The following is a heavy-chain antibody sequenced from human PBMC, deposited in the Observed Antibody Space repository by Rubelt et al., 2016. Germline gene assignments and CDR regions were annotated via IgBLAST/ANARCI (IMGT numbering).Heavy chain of an antibody. Sequence: GAGLLKPSETLSLTCAVYGGSFSGYYWSWIRQPPGKGLEWIGEINHSGSTNYNPSLKSRVTISVDTSKNQFSLKLSSVTAADTAVYYCARGQAPYQDPSFDPWGQGTLVTVSS. V-gene: IGHV4-34*01. CDR1: GGSFSGYY. D-gene: IGHD2-2*01. J-gene: IGHJ5*02. CDR3: ARGQAPYQDPSFDP. CDR2: INHSGST.